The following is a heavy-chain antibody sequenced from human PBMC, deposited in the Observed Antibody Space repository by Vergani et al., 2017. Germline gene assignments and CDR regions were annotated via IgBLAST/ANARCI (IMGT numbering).Heavy chain of an antibody. Sequence: EVQLVQSGAEVKKPGVSLKISCQISGYIFTHYWIVWVRQMPGKGLEWMGIIHPADSDTRYSPSFQGQVTISVDNSISTAYLQRSSVRSSDSAMYYCARLYGRDSSGSKYFDYWGQGTLVTVSS. CDR2: IHPADSDT. V-gene: IGHV5-51*01. J-gene: IGHJ4*02. CDR1: GYIFTHYW. CDR3: ARLYGRDSSGSKYFDY. D-gene: IGHD3-22*01.